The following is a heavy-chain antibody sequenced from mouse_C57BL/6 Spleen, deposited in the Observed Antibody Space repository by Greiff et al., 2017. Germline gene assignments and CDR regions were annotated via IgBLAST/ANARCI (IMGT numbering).Heavy chain of an antibody. D-gene: IGHD2-3*01. J-gene: IGHJ4*01. CDR3: IRADGYYGAMDY. CDR2: ISSGGGYT. CDR1: GFTFSSYA. Sequence: EVQLVESGEGLVKPGGSLKLSCAASGFTFSSYAMSWVRQTPEKRLEWVAYISSGGGYTYYADTVKGRFTISRDNARNTLYRQMSRMKSEDTALYYCIRADGYYGAMDYWGQGTSVTVSS. V-gene: IGHV5-9-1*02.